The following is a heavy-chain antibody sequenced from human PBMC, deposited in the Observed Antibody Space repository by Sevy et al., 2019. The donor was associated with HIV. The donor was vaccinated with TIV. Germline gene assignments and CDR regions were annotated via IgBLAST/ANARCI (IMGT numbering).Heavy chain of an antibody. CDR1: DGSISSGGYS. V-gene: IGHV4-30-2*01. CDR2: IYHSGST. CDR3: ARVGGYGYFDY. Sequence: SETLSLTCAVSDGSISSGGYSWSWIRQPPGKGLEWIGYIYHSGSTYYNPSLKSRVTISVDRSKNQFSLKLSSVTAADTAVYYCARVGGYGYFDYWGQGTLVTVSS. D-gene: IGHD2-15*01. J-gene: IGHJ4*02.